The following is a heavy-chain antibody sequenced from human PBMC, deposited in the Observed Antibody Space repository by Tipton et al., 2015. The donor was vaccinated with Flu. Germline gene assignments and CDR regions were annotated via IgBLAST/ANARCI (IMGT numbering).Heavy chain of an antibody. J-gene: IGHJ4*02. CDR3: ARGYSSSWYPDY. Sequence: SLRLSCAASGFTFSSYSMNWVRQAPGKGLEWVSSISSSSSYIYYADSVKGRFTISRDSAKNSLYLQMNSLRAEDTAVYYCARGYSSSWYPDYWGQGTLVTVSS. CDR1: GFTFSSYS. CDR2: ISSSSSYI. D-gene: IGHD6-13*01. V-gene: IGHV3-21*01.